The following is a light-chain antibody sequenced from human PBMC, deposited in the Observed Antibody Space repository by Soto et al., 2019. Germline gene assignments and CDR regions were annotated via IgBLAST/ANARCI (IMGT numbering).Light chain of an antibody. CDR3: QQYYSSPLT. CDR1: PSVSSSY. CDR2: GAS. V-gene: IGKV3-20*01. J-gene: IGKJ4*01. Sequence: EIVLKQSPGTLSLSPGERATLSCRASPSVSSSYLAWYQQKTGQAPRRLINGASSRATGIQDRFSGSWSGTDFTLTISRLEPEDCAVYYCQQYYSSPLTFGGGTKVEIK.